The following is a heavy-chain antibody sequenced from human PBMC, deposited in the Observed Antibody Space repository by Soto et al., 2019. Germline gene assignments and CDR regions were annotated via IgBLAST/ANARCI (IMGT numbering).Heavy chain of an antibody. CDR2: ISYDGSNK. CDR3: AKDLGAGYCSSTSCENYYYGMDV. J-gene: IGHJ6*02. Sequence: GGSLRLSCAACGFTFSSYGMHWVRQAPGKGLEWVAVISYDGSNKYYADSVKGRFTISRDNSKNTLYLQMNSLRAEDTAVYYCAKDLGAGYCSSTSCENYYYGMDVWGQGTTVTVSS. V-gene: IGHV3-30*18. D-gene: IGHD2-2*01. CDR1: GFTFSSYG.